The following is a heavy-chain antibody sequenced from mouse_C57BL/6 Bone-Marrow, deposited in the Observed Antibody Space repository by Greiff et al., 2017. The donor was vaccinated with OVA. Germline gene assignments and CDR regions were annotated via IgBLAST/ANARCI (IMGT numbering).Heavy chain of an antibody. Sequence: VQLQQSGPELVKPGASVKISCKASGYTFTDYYINWVTQRPGQGLEWIGLIYPGSGNTKYNEKLKGKATLTVDTSSSTAYMQLSSLTSEASAVYFCARGDWDYFDYWCQGTTLTVSS. V-gene: IGHV1-84*01. CDR3: ARGDWDYFDY. CDR1: GYTFTDYY. D-gene: IGHD4-1*01. J-gene: IGHJ2*01. CDR2: IYPGSGNT.